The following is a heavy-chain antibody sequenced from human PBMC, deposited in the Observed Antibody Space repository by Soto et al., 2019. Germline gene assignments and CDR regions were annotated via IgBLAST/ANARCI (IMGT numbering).Heavy chain of an antibody. CDR1: GFTFINHG. J-gene: IGHJ4*02. CDR2: FWSDGYQK. Sequence: QVHLEESGGGVVQPGGSLRLSCVTSGFTFINHGMHWIRQAPGKGLEWVADFWSDGYQKYYADSVKGRFLISRDNSKNTLYLEMNSLRAEDTAIYYCARDNGWYYFDYWGQGTLVTASS. D-gene: IGHD6-19*01. CDR3: ARDNGWYYFDY. V-gene: IGHV3-33*01.